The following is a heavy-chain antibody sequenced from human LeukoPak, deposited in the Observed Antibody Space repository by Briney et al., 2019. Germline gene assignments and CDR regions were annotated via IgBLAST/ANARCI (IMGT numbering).Heavy chain of an antibody. V-gene: IGHV4-39*07. CDR3: ARVREYYFDY. CDR1: GGSISSSGYY. Sequence: SETLSLTCTVSGGSISSSGYYWGWIRQPPGKGLEWIGSIYYSGSTYYNPSLKSRVTISVDTSKNQFSLKLSSVTAADTAVYYCARVREYYFDYWGQGTLVTVSS. CDR2: IYYSGST. J-gene: IGHJ4*02.